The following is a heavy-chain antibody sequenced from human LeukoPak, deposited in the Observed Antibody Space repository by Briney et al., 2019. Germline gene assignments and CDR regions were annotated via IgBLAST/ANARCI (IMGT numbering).Heavy chain of an antibody. D-gene: IGHD3-22*01. Sequence: ASVKVSCKASGYTFSSYDFNWVRQAPGQGLEWMGWMNPNSGNTGYAQKFQGRVTMTRDTSISTAYMELSSLRSEDTAVYYCARGVPYYYDSSGYYYFDYWGQGTLVTVSS. CDR1: GYTFSSYD. CDR3: ARGVPYYYDSSGYYYFDY. J-gene: IGHJ4*02. V-gene: IGHV1-8*01. CDR2: MNPNSGNT.